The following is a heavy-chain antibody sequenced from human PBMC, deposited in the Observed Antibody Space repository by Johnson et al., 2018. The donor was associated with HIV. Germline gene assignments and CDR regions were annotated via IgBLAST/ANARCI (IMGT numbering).Heavy chain of an antibody. CDR1: GFTFSEYY. D-gene: IGHD1-14*01. V-gene: IGHV3-30*02. CDR3: AKGEPVAFDI. J-gene: IGHJ3*02. Sequence: QVQLVESGGGVVQPGRSLRLSCAASGFTFSEYYMIWIRQAPGKGLEWVAFIRYDGSNTYYADAVKGRFTISSDKSKKTLYLQMNSLRPEDTAVYYCAKGEPVAFDIWGQGTMVTVSS. CDR2: IRYDGSNT.